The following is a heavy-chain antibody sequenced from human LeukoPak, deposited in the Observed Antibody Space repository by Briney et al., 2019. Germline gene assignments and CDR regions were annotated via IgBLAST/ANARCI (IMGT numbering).Heavy chain of an antibody. CDR1: GFTFSSYW. CDR2: IKQDGSEK. V-gene: IGHV3-7*01. D-gene: IGHD2-15*01. Sequence: GGSLRLSCAASGFTFSSYWMSWVRQAAGKGLEWVANIKQDGSEKYYVDSVKGRFTISRDNAKNSLYLQMNSLRGEGTAVYYCARDRVVVVAGYWYFDLWGRGTLVTVSS. J-gene: IGHJ2*01. CDR3: ARDRVVVVAGYWYFDL.